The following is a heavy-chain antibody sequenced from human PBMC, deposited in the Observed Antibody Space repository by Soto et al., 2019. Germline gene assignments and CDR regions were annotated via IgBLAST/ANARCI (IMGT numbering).Heavy chain of an antibody. J-gene: IGHJ5*02. D-gene: IGHD6-13*01. V-gene: IGHV5-51*01. Sequence: GESLKISCQGSGYSFADYWIGWVRQMPGKGLEWMGIIYPANSDTRYSPSFQGQVTISADKSINTAYLQWRSLKASDTAMYYCASLTIAAGGTDWFDTWGQGTLVTVSS. CDR2: IYPANSDT. CDR1: GYSFADYW. CDR3: ASLTIAAGGTDWFDT.